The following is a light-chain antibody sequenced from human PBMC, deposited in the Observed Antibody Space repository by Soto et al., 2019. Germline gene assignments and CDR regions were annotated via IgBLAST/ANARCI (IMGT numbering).Light chain of an antibody. CDR1: QNVNIN. Sequence: EIVMTQSPVTLSVSPGERVTLSCRASQNVNINLAWYQQRPGQAPRVLIYGASNRASDIPDRFSGSGSGTDLTLTISSLEPDDFGLYYCQQYKDWPPLTFGGGTRVEIK. CDR3: QQYKDWPPLT. CDR2: GAS. J-gene: IGKJ4*01. V-gene: IGKV3D-15*01.